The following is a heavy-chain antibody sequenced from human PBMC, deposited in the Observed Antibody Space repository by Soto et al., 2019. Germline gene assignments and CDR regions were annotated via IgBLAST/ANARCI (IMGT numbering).Heavy chain of an antibody. CDR3: ARDRRDGYNFDY. V-gene: IGHV3-21*01. J-gene: IGHJ4*02. D-gene: IGHD5-12*01. CDR2: ISSGNSYI. CDR1: GFNFSSYS. Sequence: GGSLRLSCAASGFNFSSYSMNWVRQAPGKGLEWVSSISSGNSYIYYADSVKGRFTISRDNAKNSLYLQMNSLRAEDTAVYYCARDRRDGYNFDYWGQGTLVTVSS.